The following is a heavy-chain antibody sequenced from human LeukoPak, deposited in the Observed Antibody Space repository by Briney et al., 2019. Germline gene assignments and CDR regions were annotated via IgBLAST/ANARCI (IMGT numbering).Heavy chain of an antibody. Sequence: PAETLSLTCGVSGGSFSAYYWSWIRQPPGKGLEWIGEINHRGGTNYNPSLKSRVTISVDKSKNQFSLKLSSVTAADTAVYYCARFPPKYYDSSGYLYYFDYWGQGTLVTVSS. J-gene: IGHJ4*02. V-gene: IGHV4-34*01. CDR3: ARFPPKYYDSSGYLYYFDY. CDR2: INHRGGT. D-gene: IGHD3-22*01. CDR1: GGSFSAYY.